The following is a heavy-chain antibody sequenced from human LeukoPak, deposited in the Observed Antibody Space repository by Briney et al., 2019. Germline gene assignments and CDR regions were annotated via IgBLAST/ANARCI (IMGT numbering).Heavy chain of an antibody. V-gene: IGHV3-9*01. D-gene: IGHD1-26*01. CDR1: GFTFDDYA. J-gene: IGHJ4*02. Sequence: PGGSLRLSCAASGFTFDDYAMHWVRQAPGKGLEWVSGISWNSGSIGYADSVKGRFTISRDNAKNSLYLQMNSLRAEDTALYYCAKDKSRGATHRYFDYWGQGTLVTVSS. CDR3: AKDKSRGATHRYFDY. CDR2: ISWNSGSI.